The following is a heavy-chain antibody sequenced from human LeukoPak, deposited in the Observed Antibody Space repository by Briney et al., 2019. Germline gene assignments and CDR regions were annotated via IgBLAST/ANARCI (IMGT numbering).Heavy chain of an antibody. Sequence: GGSLRLSCAASGFTFSSYSMNWVRQAPGKGLGWVSYISGSTTDIYYTDSVKGRFTISRDNAKRSVYLQMNSLGVEDTAVYYCARDIHSVAFDIWGQGTMVTVSS. J-gene: IGHJ3*02. CDR2: ISGSTTDI. CDR3: ARDIHSVAFDI. V-gene: IGHV3-21*01. CDR1: GFTFSSYS.